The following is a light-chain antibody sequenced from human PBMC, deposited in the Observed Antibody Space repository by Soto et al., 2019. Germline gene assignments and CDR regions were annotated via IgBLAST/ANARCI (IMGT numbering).Light chain of an antibody. CDR1: QGISTY. J-gene: IGKJ1*01. CDR2: AAS. Sequence: DIQMTQSPSSLSASVGDRVTITCRASQGISTYLNCYQQKPGKAPKLLIYAASSLQSGVPSRFSGSGSGTDFTLTISCLQSEDFATYYCQQYYSYPWTFGQGTKVDIK. V-gene: IGKV1-39*01. CDR3: QQYYSYPWT.